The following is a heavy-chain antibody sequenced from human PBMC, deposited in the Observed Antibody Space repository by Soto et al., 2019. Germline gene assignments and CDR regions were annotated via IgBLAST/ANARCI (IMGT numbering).Heavy chain of an antibody. J-gene: IGHJ4*02. CDR3: APGRYSSSWSFDY. V-gene: IGHV3-66*01. CDR2: IYGGGST. Sequence: EVQLVESGGGLVQPGGSLRLSCAASGFTVSSNYMSWVRQAPGKGLEWVSVIYGGGSTYYADSVKGRFTISRDNSKNTLYLQMNSLRAEDTAVYYCAPGRYSSSWSFDYWGQGTLVTVSS. D-gene: IGHD6-6*01. CDR1: GFTVSSNY.